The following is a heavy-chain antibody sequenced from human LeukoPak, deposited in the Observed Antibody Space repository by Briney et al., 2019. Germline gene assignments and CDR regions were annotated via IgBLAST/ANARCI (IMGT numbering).Heavy chain of an antibody. D-gene: IGHD3-22*01. Sequence: SQTLSLTCAISGDSVSSNSAAWNWIRQSPSRGLDWLGRTYYKSKWYNDYAVSVKSRITINPDTSKNQFSLQLNSVTPEDTAVYYCARAGVDYYDSSGYPIYYFDPWGQGTLVTVSS. CDR3: ARAGVDYYDSSGYPIYYFDP. V-gene: IGHV6-1*01. CDR2: TYYKSKWYN. CDR1: GDSVSSNSAA. J-gene: IGHJ5*02.